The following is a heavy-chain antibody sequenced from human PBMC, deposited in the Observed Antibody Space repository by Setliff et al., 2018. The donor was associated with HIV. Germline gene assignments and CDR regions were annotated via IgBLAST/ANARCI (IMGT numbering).Heavy chain of an antibody. J-gene: IGHJ4*02. CDR1: GFTVSSHY. D-gene: IGHD3-22*01. V-gene: IGHV3-66*02. CDR3: ARVRLYSSALDY. Sequence: GESLRLSCAASGFTVSSHYMSWVRQAPGKGLEWVSTIYSDGSTYHADSVKGRFTLSRDTSKNTLSLQMNSLRPEDTAVFYCARVRLYSSALDYWGQGTLVTVSS. CDR2: IYSDGST.